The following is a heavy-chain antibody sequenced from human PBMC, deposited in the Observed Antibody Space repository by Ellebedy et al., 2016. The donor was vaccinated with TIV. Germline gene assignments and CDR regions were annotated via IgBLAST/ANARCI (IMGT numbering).Heavy chain of an antibody. CDR3: VRAAVVGTNWHDP. D-gene: IGHD6-19*01. CDR2: VNPTSGAT. J-gene: IGHJ5*02. CDR1: GYRFNGYY. V-gene: IGHV1-2*02. Sequence: AASVQVSCKASGYRFNGYYIHWVRQAPGQGLEWMGWVNPTSGATYYEQQFQGRVTMTRDTSISTAYMGLYRLRYDDTAGNYGVRAAVVGTNWHDPWGQGTLVTVSS.